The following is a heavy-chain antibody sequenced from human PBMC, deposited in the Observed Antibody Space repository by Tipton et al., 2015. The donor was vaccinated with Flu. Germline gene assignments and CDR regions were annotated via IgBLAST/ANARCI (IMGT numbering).Heavy chain of an antibody. D-gene: IGHD2-2*01. V-gene: IGHV3-49*04. CDR2: IRSKAYGGTT. CDR1: GFTFGDYA. Sequence: SLRLSCTASGFTFGDYAMSWVRQAPGKGLGWVGFIRSKAYGGTTEYAASVKGRFTISRDDSKSIAYLQMNSLKTEDAAVYYCTFYVVVVPAAYFDYWGQGTLVTASS. J-gene: IGHJ4*02. CDR3: TFYVVVVPAAYFDY.